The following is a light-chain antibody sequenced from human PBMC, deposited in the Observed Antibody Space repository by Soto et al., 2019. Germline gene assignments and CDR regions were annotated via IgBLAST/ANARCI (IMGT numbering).Light chain of an antibody. CDR2: EVS. CDR1: SSNLGAGYD. V-gene: IGLV2-14*03. Sequence: QSVLTQPPSVSGAPGQGVTISCTGSSSNLGAGYDVHWYQQYPGKAPRLMIYEVSDRPSGVSIRFSGSKSGNTASLTISGLQAEDEADYYCSSYTTSSTRVFGTGTKVTVL. CDR3: SSYTTSSTRV. J-gene: IGLJ1*01.